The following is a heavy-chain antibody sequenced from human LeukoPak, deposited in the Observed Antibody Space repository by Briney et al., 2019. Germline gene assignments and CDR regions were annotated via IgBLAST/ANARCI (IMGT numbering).Heavy chain of an antibody. D-gene: IGHD2-2*01. CDR3: ARTSCSSTSCYFDYFDY. CDR2: IYPGDSDT. CDR1: GYSFTSYW. J-gene: IGHJ4*02. Sequence: GESLKISCKDSGYSFTSYWIAWVRQMPGKGLEWMGIIYPGDSDTRYSPSFQGQVTVSADKSISTAYLQWSSLKASDTAMYYCARTSCSSTSCYFDYFDYWGQETLVTVSS. V-gene: IGHV5-51*01.